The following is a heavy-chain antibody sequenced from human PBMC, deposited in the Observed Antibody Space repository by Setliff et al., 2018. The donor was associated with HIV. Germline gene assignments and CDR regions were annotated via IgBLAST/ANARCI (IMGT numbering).Heavy chain of an antibody. CDR3: ARALMGRWFDP. D-gene: IGHD2-8*01. CDR2: VNHSRRS. Sequence: SETLSLTCAVYGGSFSGYYWSWLRQPPGKGLEWIGEVNHSRRSNYNPSLKSRVAISVDMSKNQFSLRLSSVTAADTAVYYCARALMGRWFDPWGQGTLVTVSS. V-gene: IGHV4-34*01. CDR1: GGSFSGYY. J-gene: IGHJ5*02.